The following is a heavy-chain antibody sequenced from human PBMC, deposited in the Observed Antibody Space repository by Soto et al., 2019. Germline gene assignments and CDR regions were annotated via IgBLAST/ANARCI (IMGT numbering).Heavy chain of an antibody. V-gene: IGHV1-69*13. CDR3: ARGYSQREGHWFDP. CDR1: GYTFTTYY. Sequence: SLKVSCKASGYTFTTYYIHWVRQAPGQGLEWMGGIIPIFGTANYAQKFQGRVTITADESTSTAYMELSSLRSEDTAVYYCARGYSQREGHWFDPWGQGTLVTVSS. CDR2: IIPIFGTA. J-gene: IGHJ5*02. D-gene: IGHD3-16*02.